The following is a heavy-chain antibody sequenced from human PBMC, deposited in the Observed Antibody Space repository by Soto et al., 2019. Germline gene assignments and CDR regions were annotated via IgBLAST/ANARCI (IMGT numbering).Heavy chain of an antibody. CDR2: INHSGST. D-gene: IGHD5-12*01. Sequence: SETLSLTCAVYGGSFSGYYWSWIRQPPGKGLEWIGEINHSGSTNYNPSLKSRVTISVDTSKNQFSLKLSSVTAADTAVYYCARWPGIYYYYGMDVWGQGTTVTVSS. J-gene: IGHJ6*02. V-gene: IGHV4-34*01. CDR3: ARWPGIYYYYGMDV. CDR1: GGSFSGYY.